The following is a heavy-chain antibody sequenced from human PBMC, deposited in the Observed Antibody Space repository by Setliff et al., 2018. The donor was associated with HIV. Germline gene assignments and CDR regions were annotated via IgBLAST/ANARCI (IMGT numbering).Heavy chain of an antibody. D-gene: IGHD4-17*01. CDR1: GFTFDEYA. Sequence: GGSLRLSCAASGFTFDEYAMHWVRQAPGKGLEWVSGITSNSGRIGYADSIKGRFTISRDNSKNTLYLRMNSLRAEDMAVYYCARTRHDYGGYFDHWGQGTLVTVSS. V-gene: IGHV3-9*03. J-gene: IGHJ4*02. CDR3: ARTRHDYGGYFDH. CDR2: ITSNSGRI.